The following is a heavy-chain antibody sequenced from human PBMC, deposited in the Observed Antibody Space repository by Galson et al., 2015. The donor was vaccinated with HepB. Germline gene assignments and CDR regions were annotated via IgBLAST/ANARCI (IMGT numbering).Heavy chain of an antibody. CDR3: ARYYGNYRAFDS. Sequence: SLRLSCAASGFTLRNYWMSWVRQAPGKGLEWVANINADGSEKYYVDSVRGRFTISRDNAENSVSLQMNNLRVDDTAVYYCARYYGNYRAFDSWGQGTLVTVSS. CDR1: GFTLRNYW. V-gene: IGHV3-7*01. J-gene: IGHJ4*02. CDR2: INADGSEK. D-gene: IGHD4-11*01.